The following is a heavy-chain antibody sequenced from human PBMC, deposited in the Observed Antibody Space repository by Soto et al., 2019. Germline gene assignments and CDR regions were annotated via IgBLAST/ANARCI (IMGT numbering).Heavy chain of an antibody. CDR2: ISYDGSNK. CDR3: ASSIVPAAIMRHAFDI. CDR1: GFTFSSYA. D-gene: IGHD2-2*01. V-gene: IGHV3-30-3*01. J-gene: IGHJ3*02. Sequence: GGSLRLSCAASGFTFSSYAMHWVRQAPGKGLEWVAVISYDGSNKYYADSVKGRFTISRDNSKNTLYLQMNSLRAEDTAVYYCASSIVPAAIMRHAFDIWGQGTMVTVSS.